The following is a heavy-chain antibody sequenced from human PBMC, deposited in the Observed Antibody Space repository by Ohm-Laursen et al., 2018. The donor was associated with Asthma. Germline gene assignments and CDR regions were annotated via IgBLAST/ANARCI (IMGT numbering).Heavy chain of an antibody. V-gene: IGHV1-18*04. D-gene: IGHD6-6*01. J-gene: IGHJ6*02. CDR1: GYTFTSYG. CDR2: ISAYNGNT. Sequence: SVKVSCNASGYTFTSYGISWVRQAPGQGLEWMGWISAYNGNTNYAQKLQGRVTMTTDTSTSTAYMELRSLRSDDTAVYYCARELSSYYYYGMDVWGQGTTVTVSS. CDR3: ARELSSYYYYGMDV.